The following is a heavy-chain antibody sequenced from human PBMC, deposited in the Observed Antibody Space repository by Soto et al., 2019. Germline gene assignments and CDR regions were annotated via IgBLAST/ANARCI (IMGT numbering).Heavy chain of an antibody. CDR2: IYYSGST. Sequence: PTETLCVTCTVSVGSISIDAYYWSWFRQHPGKGLEWIGDIYYSGSTYYNPSLKSRLTISGDTSKNQFSLKLSSVTAADTALYYCPRGKGYSSGTYYFDYWGQGTMVTVSS. J-gene: IGHJ4*02. CDR3: PRGKGYSSGTYYFDY. V-gene: IGHV4-31*03. CDR1: VGSISIDAYY. D-gene: IGHD5-18*01.